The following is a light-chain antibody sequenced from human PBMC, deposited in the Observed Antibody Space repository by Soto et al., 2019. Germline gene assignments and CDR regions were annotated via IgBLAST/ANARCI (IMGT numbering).Light chain of an antibody. J-gene: IGLJ2*01. V-gene: IGLV2-14*01. CDR1: SSDVGGYNY. CDR2: DVS. Sequence: QSALTQPASVSGSPGQSITISCTGTSSDVGGYNYVSWYQQHPGKAPKLMIYDVSNRPSGVSNRFSGSNSGNTASLTISGLQAEDAADYYCSSYTSSSVVFGGGTKLTVL. CDR3: SSYTSSSVV.